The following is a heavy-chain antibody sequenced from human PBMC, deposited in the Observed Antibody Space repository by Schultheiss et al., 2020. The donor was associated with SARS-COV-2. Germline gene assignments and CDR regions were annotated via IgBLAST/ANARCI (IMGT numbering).Heavy chain of an antibody. J-gene: IGHJ4*02. Sequence: SQTLSLTCAVYGGSFSGYYWSWIRQPPGKGLEWIGYIYYSGSTNYNPSLKSRVTISVDTSKNQFSLKLSSVTAADTAVYYCARGPDRGVSQLWGQGTLVTVSS. CDR3: ARGPDRGVSQL. V-gene: IGHV4-59*12. D-gene: IGHD1-1*01. CDR1: GGSFSGYY. CDR2: IYYSGST.